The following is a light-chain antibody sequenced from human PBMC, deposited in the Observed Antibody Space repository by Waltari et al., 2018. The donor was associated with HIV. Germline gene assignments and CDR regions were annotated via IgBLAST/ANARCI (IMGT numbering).Light chain of an antibody. CDR2: DAS. CDR3: QQYSRWPPTWT. Sequence: EVVMTQSPGTLSVSPGERATLSCRSSENIRNNLAWYQQKPGQAPRLLFYDASARAPGVPARFSGSGSGTEFTLTSSGLQSEDFAIYYCQQYSRWPPTWTFGQGTKVDVK. V-gene: IGKV3-15*01. J-gene: IGKJ1*01. CDR1: ENIRNN.